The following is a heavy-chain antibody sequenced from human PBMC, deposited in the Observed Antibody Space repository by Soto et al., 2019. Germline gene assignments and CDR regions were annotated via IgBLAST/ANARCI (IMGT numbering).Heavy chain of an antibody. V-gene: IGHV4-59*02. CDR2: IFNSGTI. Sequence: PSETLSLTCSVFGASVNSYYWSWIWQSPGRGLEWIGHIFNSGTIHYNPSLKSRVTMSVDSSKNQVSLKMNSVTAADTAIYYCGRDLLATASARWYFYYGLDVWGQGTAVTVSS. CDR1: GASVNSYY. D-gene: IGHD3-3*02. CDR3: GRDLLATASARWYFYYGLDV. J-gene: IGHJ6*02.